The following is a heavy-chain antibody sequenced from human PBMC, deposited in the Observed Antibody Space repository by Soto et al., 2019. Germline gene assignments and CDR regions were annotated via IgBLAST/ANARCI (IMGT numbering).Heavy chain of an antibody. CDR3: ARPRSSSRNYYGMDV. Sequence: GESLKISCKGSGYSFTTYWIGWVRQMPGKGLECMGIIYPGDSDTRYSPSFQGQVTISADKSISTAYLPWSSLKASDTAMYYCARPRSSSRNYYGMDVWGQGTTVTVSS. J-gene: IGHJ6*02. V-gene: IGHV5-51*01. CDR2: IYPGDSDT. D-gene: IGHD6-13*01. CDR1: GYSFTTYW.